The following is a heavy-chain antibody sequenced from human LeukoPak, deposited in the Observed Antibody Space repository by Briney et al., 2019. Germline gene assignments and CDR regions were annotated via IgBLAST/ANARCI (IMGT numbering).Heavy chain of an antibody. Sequence: HPGGSLRLSCTASGFSFSSYGMHWVRQAPGKGLEWMDFIRSDGSNKYYADSVKGRFTISRDNSKNTLYLQMNSLRAEDTAVYYCARILDSAWGELGYWGQGTLVTVSS. D-gene: IGHD6-19*01. CDR3: ARILDSAWGELGY. J-gene: IGHJ4*02. CDR2: IRSDGSNK. CDR1: GFSFSSYG. V-gene: IGHV3-30*02.